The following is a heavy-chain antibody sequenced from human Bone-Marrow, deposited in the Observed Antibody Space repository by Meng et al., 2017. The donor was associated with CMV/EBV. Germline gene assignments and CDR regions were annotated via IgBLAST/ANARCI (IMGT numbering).Heavy chain of an antibody. CDR2: ISSSGSTI. Sequence: GGSLRLSCAASGFTFSSYAMSWVRQAPGKGLEWVSYISSSGSTIYYADSVKGRFTISRDNAKNSLYLQMNSLRAEDTAVYYCARDLTGSSGAFDIWGQGTMVTVSS. CDR3: ARDLTGSSGAFDI. D-gene: IGHD1-20*01. V-gene: IGHV3-48*04. CDR1: GFTFSSYA. J-gene: IGHJ3*02.